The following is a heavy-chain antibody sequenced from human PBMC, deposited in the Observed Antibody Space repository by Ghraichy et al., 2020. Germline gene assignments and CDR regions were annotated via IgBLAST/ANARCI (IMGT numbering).Heavy chain of an antibody. J-gene: IGHJ5*02. D-gene: IGHD2-2*01. V-gene: IGHV4-59*01. Sequence: ASLNISCTVSGSSISNYYGSWIRQPPGKGLEWIGYIHDSGSTNYNPSLNSRVTISVDTSKNQFSLRLSSVTAADTAVYYCSRAYCTSTRFSLYNWFDPWGQGTLVTVSS. CDR1: GSSISNYY. CDR2: IHDSGST. CDR3: SRAYCTSTRFSLYNWFDP.